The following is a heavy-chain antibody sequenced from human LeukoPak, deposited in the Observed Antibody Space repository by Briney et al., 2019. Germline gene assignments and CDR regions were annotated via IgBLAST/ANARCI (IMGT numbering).Heavy chain of an antibody. Sequence: GGSLRLSCAASGFTFSSYNMNWVRQAPGKGLEWVSSISSSSSYIYYADSVKGRFTISRDNAKNSLYLQMNSLRAEDTAVYYCARASMGSGGYNFDYWGQGTLVTVSS. V-gene: IGHV3-21*01. CDR2: ISSSSSYI. CDR1: GFTFSSYN. CDR3: ARASMGSGGYNFDY. D-gene: IGHD3-10*01. J-gene: IGHJ4*02.